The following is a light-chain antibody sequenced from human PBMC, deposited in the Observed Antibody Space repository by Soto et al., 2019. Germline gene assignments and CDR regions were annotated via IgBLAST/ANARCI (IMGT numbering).Light chain of an antibody. CDR2: DAS. CDR1: QSINRW. Sequence: DTQMTQSPSTLSASVGDRVTITGRASQSINRWLAWYQQKPGKAPKLLIHDASSLESGVPSRFSGSGSGTEFTLTISSLQADDFATYYCQQYRTYSTFGQGTKVEIK. V-gene: IGKV1-5*01. CDR3: QQYRTYST. J-gene: IGKJ1*01.